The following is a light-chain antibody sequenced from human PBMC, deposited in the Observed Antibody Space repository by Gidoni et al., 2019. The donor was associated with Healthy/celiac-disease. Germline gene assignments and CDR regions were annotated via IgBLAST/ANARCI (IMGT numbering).Light chain of an antibody. CDR2: GKN. J-gene: IGLJ2*01. Sequence: SSELTQDPAVSLALAQTVRITCQGDSLRCYYASWYQQKPGQAPVLVIYGKNSPPSGIPDRFSGSSSGNTASLTITGAQAEDEADYYCSSRDSSGNPLVVFGGGTKLTVL. CDR1: SLRCYY. V-gene: IGLV3-19*01. CDR3: SSRDSSGNPLVV.